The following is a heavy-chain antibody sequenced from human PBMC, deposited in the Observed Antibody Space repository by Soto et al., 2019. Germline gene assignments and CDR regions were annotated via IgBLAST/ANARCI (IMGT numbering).Heavy chain of an antibody. CDR1: GYTFSDYG. D-gene: IGHD3-22*01. CDR3: ARGRGGYLSSSGHTHNYLDY. CDR2: INVYSGTT. V-gene: IGHV1-18*01. Sequence: QVHLVQSGSEVKTAGAAVKVSCKASGYTFSDYGVSWVRQAPGQGLEWMGWINVYSGTTNYLPKFQGRVTMTTDTSTSTRYMELRHLSSEDTAVYYCARGRGGYLSSSGHTHNYLDYWGQGTLVTVSS. J-gene: IGHJ4*02.